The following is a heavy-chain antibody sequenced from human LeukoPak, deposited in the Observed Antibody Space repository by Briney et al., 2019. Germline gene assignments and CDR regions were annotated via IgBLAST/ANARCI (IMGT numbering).Heavy chain of an antibody. Sequence: SETLSLTGTVSGGSISSFYWNWIRQPPGKGLEWLGHIYYSGSSNYNPSLKSRITISVDTSKNQFSLNLSSVTAADTAVYYCARHRGYSSGLFEYWGQGTLVTVSS. CDR1: GGSISSFY. CDR2: IYYSGSS. CDR3: ARHRGYSSGLFEY. J-gene: IGHJ4*02. V-gene: IGHV4-59*08. D-gene: IGHD6-19*01.